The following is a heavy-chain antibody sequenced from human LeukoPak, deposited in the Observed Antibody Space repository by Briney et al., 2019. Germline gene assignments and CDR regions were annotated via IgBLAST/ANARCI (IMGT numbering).Heavy chain of an antibody. CDR1: GGSISSFY. V-gene: IGHV4-59*01. Sequence: SETLSLTCNVSGGSISSFYWSWVRQPPGKGLEWLGNIYYSGSTNYNPSLKSRVTMSVDTSKNHFSLRLSSVTAADTAVHYCARAGSSSWYFDYWGQGSLVTVSS. CDR3: ARAGSSSWYFDY. J-gene: IGHJ4*02. CDR2: IYYSGST. D-gene: IGHD6-13*01.